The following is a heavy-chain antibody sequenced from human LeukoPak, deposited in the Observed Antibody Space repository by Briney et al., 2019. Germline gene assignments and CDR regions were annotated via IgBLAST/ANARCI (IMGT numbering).Heavy chain of an antibody. CDR1: GGTFSSYA. CDR2: IIPTLGIA. CDR3: ARASGGYDEYYFDY. J-gene: IGHJ4*02. Sequence: GASVKVSCKASGGTFSSYAISWVRQAPGQGLEWMGRIIPTLGIANYAQKFQGRVTITADKSTSTAYMELSSLRSEDTAVYYCARASGGYDEYYFDYWGQGTLVTVSS. D-gene: IGHD5-12*01. V-gene: IGHV1-69*04.